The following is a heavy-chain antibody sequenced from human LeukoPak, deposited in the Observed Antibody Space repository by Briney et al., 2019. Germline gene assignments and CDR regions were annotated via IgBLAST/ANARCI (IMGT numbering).Heavy chain of an antibody. CDR3: ARAPESSSWYYFDY. D-gene: IGHD6-13*01. J-gene: IGHJ4*02. CDR1: GFTLSNYA. Sequence: GGSLRLSCAASGFTLSNYALHWVRQAPGKGLEYVSAISSNGGRTYYANSVKGRFTISRDNSKNTLYLQMGSLRDEDMAVYYCARAPESSSWYYFDYWGQGTLVTVSS. V-gene: IGHV3-64*01. CDR2: ISSNGGRT.